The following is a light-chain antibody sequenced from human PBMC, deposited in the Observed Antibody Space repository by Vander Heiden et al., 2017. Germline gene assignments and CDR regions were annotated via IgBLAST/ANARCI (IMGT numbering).Light chain of an antibody. Sequence: MTQSPSTLSASVGDRVTITCRASQSISSWLAWYQQKPGKAPKLLIYKASSLESGVPSRFSGSGSGTEFTLTISSLQPDDFATYYCQQDNSYPYTFGQGTKMEIK. CDR3: QQDNSYPYT. CDR2: KAS. V-gene: IGKV1-5*03. J-gene: IGKJ2*01. CDR1: QSISSW.